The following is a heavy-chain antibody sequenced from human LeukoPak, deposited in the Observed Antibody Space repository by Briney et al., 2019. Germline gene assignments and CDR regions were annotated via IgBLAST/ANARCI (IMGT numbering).Heavy chain of an antibody. CDR2: IKSNTDGGTT. D-gene: IGHD2-2*01. V-gene: IGHV3-15*01. CDR1: GFTFSNAW. Sequence: PGGSLRLSCAASGFTFSNAWMSWVRQAPGKGLEWVGRIKSNTDGGTTDYAAPVKGRFTISRDDSKNTLYPQMNSLKTEDTAVYYCTTGGVVPAAMLRAYAFDIWGQGTMVTVSS. J-gene: IGHJ3*02. CDR3: TTGGVVPAAMLRAYAFDI.